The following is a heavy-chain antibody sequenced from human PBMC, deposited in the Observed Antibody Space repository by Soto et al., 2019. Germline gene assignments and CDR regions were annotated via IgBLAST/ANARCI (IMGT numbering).Heavy chain of an antibody. CDR3: ARFYYDSSGYLPSPYYYYYGMDV. D-gene: IGHD3-22*01. CDR1: GGSISSSSYY. CDR2: IKQDGSEK. Sequence: PSETLSLTCTVSGGSISSSSYYWGWIRQPPGKGLEWVANIKQDGSEKYYVDSVKGRFTISRDNAKNSLYLQMNSLRAEDTAVYYCARFYYDSSGYLPSPYYYYYGMDVWGQGTTVTVSS. J-gene: IGHJ6*02. V-gene: IGHV3-7*04.